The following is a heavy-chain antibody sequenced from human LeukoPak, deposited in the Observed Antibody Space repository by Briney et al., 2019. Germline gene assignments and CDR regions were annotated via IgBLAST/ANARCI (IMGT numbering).Heavy chain of an antibody. J-gene: IGHJ4*02. CDR1: GGSISSSPYY. Sequence: ASETLSLTCTVSGGSISSSPYYWGWIRQPPGKGLEWIGNIYYSGSTYYNPSLKTRVTISVDTSKNQFSLKLTSVTAADTAVYYCARHASVDGNWPRPLDYWGQGSLVTVSS. V-gene: IGHV4-39*01. D-gene: IGHD6-19*01. CDR3: ARHASVDGNWPRPLDY. CDR2: IYYSGST.